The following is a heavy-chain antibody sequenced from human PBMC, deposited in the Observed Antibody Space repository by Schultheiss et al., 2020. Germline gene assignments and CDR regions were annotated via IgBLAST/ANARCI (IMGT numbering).Heavy chain of an antibody. V-gene: IGHV4-31*03. CDR1: GGSISSGGYY. CDR3: ARDRSSRPGLDY. J-gene: IGHJ4*02. Sequence: SETLSLTCTVSGGSISSGGYYWSWIRQHPGKGLEWIGYIYYSGSTYYNPSLKSRVTISVDTSKNQFSLKLSSVTAADTAEYYCARDRSSRPGLDYWGQGTLVTVSS. CDR2: IYYSGST.